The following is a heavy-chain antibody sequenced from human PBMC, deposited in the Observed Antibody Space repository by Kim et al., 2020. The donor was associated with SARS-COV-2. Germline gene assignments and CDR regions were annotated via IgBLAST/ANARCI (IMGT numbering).Heavy chain of an antibody. V-gene: IGHV7-4-1*02. Sequence: ASVKVSCKASGYTFTSYAMNWVRQAPGQGLEWMGWINTNTGNPTYAQGFTGRFVFSLDTSVSTAYLQISSLKAEDTAVYYCARPSRGYCSGGSCYGYGRSYYYMDVWGKGTTVTVSS. CDR1: GYTFTSYA. J-gene: IGHJ6*03. D-gene: IGHD2-15*01. CDR2: INTNTGNP. CDR3: ARPSRGYCSGGSCYGYGRSYYYMDV.